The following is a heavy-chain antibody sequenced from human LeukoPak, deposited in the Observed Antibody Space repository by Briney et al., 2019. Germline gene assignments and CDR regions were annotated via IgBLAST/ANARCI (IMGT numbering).Heavy chain of an antibody. V-gene: IGHV4-39*01. J-gene: IGHJ4*02. D-gene: IGHD4-17*01. CDR1: GGSFSGSSYY. CDR3: ARLRGAMTPVTSDFDY. CDR2: GFYSGSA. Sequence: SETLSLTCAVYGGSFSGSSYYWAWIRQPPGKGLEWIGSGFYSGSAYYNPSLKSRVNISVDTSKNQFSLNLSSVTAADTAVYYCARLRGAMTPVTSDFDYWGQGTLVTVSS.